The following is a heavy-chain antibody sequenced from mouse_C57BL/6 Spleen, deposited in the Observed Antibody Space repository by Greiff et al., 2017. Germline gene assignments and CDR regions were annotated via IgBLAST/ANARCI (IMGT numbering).Heavy chain of an antibody. Sequence: VKLQQSGPELVKPGASVKISCKASGYAFSSSWMNWVKQRPGKGLEWIGRIYPGDGDTNYNGKFKGKATLTADKSSSTAYMQLSSLTSEDSAVYFCARSTLFAYWGQGTLVTVSA. CDR2: IYPGDGDT. J-gene: IGHJ3*01. V-gene: IGHV1-82*01. CDR3: ARSTLFAY. CDR1: GYAFSSSW.